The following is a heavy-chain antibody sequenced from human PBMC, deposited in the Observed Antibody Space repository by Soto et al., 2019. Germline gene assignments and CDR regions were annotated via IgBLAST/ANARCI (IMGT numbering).Heavy chain of an antibody. CDR3: ARTYVPGIAGFDP. V-gene: IGHV3-74*01. Sequence: GGSLRLSCAASGFTFSNYFMHWVRQVPGEGLVWVSRMSGDGKTISYADSVKGRFTISRDNAKNALYLQMNSLRVEDTAVYYCARTYVPGIAGFDPWGQGTLVTVSS. J-gene: IGHJ5*02. CDR2: MSGDGKTI. CDR1: GFTFSNYF. D-gene: IGHD1-1*01.